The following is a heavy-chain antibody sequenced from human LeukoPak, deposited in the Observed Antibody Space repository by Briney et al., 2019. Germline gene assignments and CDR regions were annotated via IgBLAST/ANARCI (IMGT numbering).Heavy chain of an antibody. CDR3: ARVDRSVDYSLDY. Sequence: PGGSLRLSCAASGFTFDDYGMSWVRQAPGKGLEWVSGINLSSSSRGYADSVKGRFTISRDSAKKFLYLQMNTLRVEDTALYYCARVDRSVDYSLDYWGQGSLVTVSS. J-gene: IGHJ4*02. V-gene: IGHV3-20*04. CDR1: GFTFDDYG. CDR2: INLSSSSR. D-gene: IGHD3-22*01.